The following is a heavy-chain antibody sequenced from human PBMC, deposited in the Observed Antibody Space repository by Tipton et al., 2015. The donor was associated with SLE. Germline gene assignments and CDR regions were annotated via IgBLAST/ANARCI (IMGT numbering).Heavy chain of an antibody. CDR3: AKDRLSTIVGATTHWFDP. J-gene: IGHJ5*02. D-gene: IGHD1-26*01. V-gene: IGHV3-23*01. CDR2: ISGSGDKT. Sequence: SLRLSCAASGFTFSSYGMSWVRQAPGKGLEWVSVISGSGDKTYYADSVKGRFTISRDNSKNTLFLEMNSLRAEDTAVYYCAKDRLSTIVGATTHWFDPWGQGTLVTVSS. CDR1: GFTFSSYG.